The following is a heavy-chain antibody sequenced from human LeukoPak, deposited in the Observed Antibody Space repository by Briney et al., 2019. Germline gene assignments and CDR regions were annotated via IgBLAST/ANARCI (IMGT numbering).Heavy chain of an antibody. J-gene: IGHJ6*03. CDR1: GGSFSGYY. CDR3: ARAKWDGNLYYYSYYMDV. D-gene: IGHD1-26*01. V-gene: IGHV4-34*01. CDR2: VNHSGGT. Sequence: SETLSLTCAVDGGSFSGYYWSWIRQSPGKGLEWIGEVNHSGGTNYNPSLESRVTMSVDTSKKQFSLKLFSVTAADTAAYYCARAKWDGNLYYYSYYMDVWGKGTTVTVSS.